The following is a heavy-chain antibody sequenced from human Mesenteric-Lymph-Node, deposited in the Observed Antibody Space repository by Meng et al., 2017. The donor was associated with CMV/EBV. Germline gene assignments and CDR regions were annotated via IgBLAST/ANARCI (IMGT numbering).Heavy chain of an antibody. D-gene: IGHD6-6*01. CDR3: AKDPHSSSYYFDY. V-gene: IGHV3-53*05. J-gene: IGHJ4*02. CDR2: IYSGGST. Sequence: GGSLRLSCAASGFTVSSNYMSWVRQAPGKGLEWVSVIYSGGSTYYADSVKGRFTISRDNSKNTLYLQMNSLRAEDTAVYYCAKDPHSSSYYFDYWGQGTLVTVSS. CDR1: GFTVSSNY.